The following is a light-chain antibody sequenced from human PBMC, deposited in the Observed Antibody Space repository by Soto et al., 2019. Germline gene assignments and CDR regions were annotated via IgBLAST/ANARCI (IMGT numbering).Light chain of an antibody. CDR1: SSDVGGYNY. Sequence: QSALTQPASVSGSPGQSITISCTGTSSDVGGYNYDSWYQQHPGKAPKLMIYDVSNRPSGVSNRFSGSKSGNTASLTISGLQAEDEADYYCSSYTSGSTGYVFGTGTKVTVL. CDR3: SSYTSGSTGYV. CDR2: DVS. J-gene: IGLJ1*01. V-gene: IGLV2-14*01.